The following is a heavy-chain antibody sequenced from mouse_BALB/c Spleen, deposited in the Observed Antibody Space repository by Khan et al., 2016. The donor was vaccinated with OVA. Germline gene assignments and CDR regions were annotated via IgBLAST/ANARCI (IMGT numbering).Heavy chain of an antibody. V-gene: IGHV1-77*01. CDR3: ARRNYFGYTFTY. J-gene: IGHJ3*01. CDR1: GYTFTDYY. D-gene: IGHD1-2*01. CDR2: ISPGSGDT. Sequence: QVRLQQSGAELARPGASVKLSCKASGYTFTDYYINWVKQRTGQGLEWIGEISPGSGDTYYNERFKGKATLTADKSSSTAYMQLSSLPSEASAGYCCARRNYFGYTFTYWGQGTLVTVSA.